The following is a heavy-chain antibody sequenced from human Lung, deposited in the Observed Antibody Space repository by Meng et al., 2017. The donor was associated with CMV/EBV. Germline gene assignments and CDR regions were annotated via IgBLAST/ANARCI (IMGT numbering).Heavy chain of an antibody. CDR1: GGSVSTGYYY. J-gene: IGHJ2*01. CDR3: ARTLYSYDSSSRDNWSWYFDL. D-gene: IGHD3-22*01. CDR2: IHHRGST. Sequence: GSLRLSCSVSGGSVSTGYYYWSWIRQPPGKGLEWIGYIHHRGSTTYNPSPKSRGTISIDTSKNQFALNLSSVTAADTAMYYCARTLYSYDSSSRDNWSWYFDLWGRGTLVTVSS. V-gene: IGHV4-61*01.